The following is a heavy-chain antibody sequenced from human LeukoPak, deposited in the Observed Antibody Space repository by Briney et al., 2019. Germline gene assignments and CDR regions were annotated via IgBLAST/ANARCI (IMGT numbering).Heavy chain of an antibody. CDR1: GGSISSSNW. D-gene: IGHD6-13*01. J-gene: IGHJ6*03. Sequence: PSGTLSLTCAVSGGSISSSNWWSWVRQPPGKGLEWIGEIYHSGSTNYNPSLKSRVTISVDKSKNQFSLKLSSVTAADTAVYYCARAGLGYSSSWYPGNYYYYMDVWGKGTTVTVSS. V-gene: IGHV4-4*02. CDR2: IYHSGST. CDR3: ARAGLGYSSSWYPGNYYYYMDV.